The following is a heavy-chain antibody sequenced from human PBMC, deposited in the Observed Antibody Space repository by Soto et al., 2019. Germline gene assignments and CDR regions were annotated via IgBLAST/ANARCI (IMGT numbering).Heavy chain of an antibody. J-gene: IGHJ4*02. CDR2: ISGSGGST. D-gene: IGHD6-13*01. CDR1: GFTFSSYA. CDR3: ANRSAAAAAFDY. Sequence: EVQLLESGGGLVQPGGSLRLSCAASGFTFSSYAMSWVRQSPGKGLEWVSAISGSGGSTYYEDSVKGRFTVSRDNSKNTLYLQMNSLRAEDPAVYYCANRSAAAAAFDYWGQGTLVTVSS. V-gene: IGHV3-23*01.